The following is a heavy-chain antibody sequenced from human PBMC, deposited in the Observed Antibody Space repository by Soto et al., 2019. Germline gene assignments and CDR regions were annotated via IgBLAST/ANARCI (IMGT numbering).Heavy chain of an antibody. CDR3: ARGARPASSHYDFWSGYPYYYMDV. Sequence: SETVSLTCAVSSGSISSSNWWSWVRQPPGKGLEWIGEIYHSGSTNYNPSLKSRVTISVDKSKNQFSLKLSSVTAADTAVYYCARGARPASSHYDFWSGYPYYYMDVWGKGTTVTVSS. J-gene: IGHJ6*03. CDR1: SGSISSSNW. CDR2: IYHSGST. D-gene: IGHD3-3*01. V-gene: IGHV4-4*02.